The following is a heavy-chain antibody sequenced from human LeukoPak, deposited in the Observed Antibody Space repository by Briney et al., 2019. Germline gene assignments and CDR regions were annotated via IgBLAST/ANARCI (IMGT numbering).Heavy chain of an antibody. CDR1: GSTFSNYA. V-gene: IGHV3-23*01. J-gene: IGHJ6*03. Sequence: GGSLRLSCAASGSTFSNYAMNWVRQAPGKGLEWVSVISGSSSNRYYADSVKGRFTISRDNSKNTLYLQMNSLKAEDTAVYYCARIPQQLLWFGEPLYYMDVWGKGTTVTVSS. CDR3: ARIPQQLLWFGEPLYYMDV. CDR2: ISGSSSNR. D-gene: IGHD3-10*01.